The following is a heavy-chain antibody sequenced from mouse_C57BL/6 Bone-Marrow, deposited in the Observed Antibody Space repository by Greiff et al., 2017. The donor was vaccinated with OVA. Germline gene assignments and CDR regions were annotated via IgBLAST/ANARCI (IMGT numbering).Heavy chain of an antibody. V-gene: IGHV14-4*01. D-gene: IGHD2-2*01. Sequence: EVQLQQSGAELVRPGASVKLSCTASGFNIKDDYMPWVKQRPEQGLEWIGWIDPENGDTEYASKFQGRATITADTSSNTAYLQLSSLTSEDTAVYYCTTLYYGYDPFYYCAMDYWGQGTSVTVSS. CDR3: TTLYYGYDPFYYCAMDY. J-gene: IGHJ4*01. CDR2: IDPENGDT. CDR1: GFNIKDDY.